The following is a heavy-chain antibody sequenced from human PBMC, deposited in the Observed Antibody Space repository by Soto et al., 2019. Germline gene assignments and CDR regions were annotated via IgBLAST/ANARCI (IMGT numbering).Heavy chain of an antibody. D-gene: IGHD3-16*01. Sequence: ASVKVSCKASGYTFTSYGISWVRQAPGQGLEWMGWISAYNGNTNYAQKLQGRVTMTTDTSTSTAYMELRSLRSADTAVYYCARVRFHAGPQEHYYYYMDVWGKGTTVTVSS. CDR1: GYTFTSYG. J-gene: IGHJ6*03. CDR3: ARVRFHAGPQEHYYYYMDV. V-gene: IGHV1-18*01. CDR2: ISAYNGNT.